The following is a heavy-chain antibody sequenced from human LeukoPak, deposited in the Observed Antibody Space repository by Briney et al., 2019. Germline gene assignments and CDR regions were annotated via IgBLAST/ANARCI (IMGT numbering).Heavy chain of an antibody. Sequence: SETLSLTCTVSRYSISSGYYWSWIRQPPGKGLEWIGYIYYSGSTNYNPSLKSRVTISVDTSKNQFSLKLSSVTAADTAVYYCAREKRKGIGYCSSTSCWNGWFDPWGQGTLVTVSS. J-gene: IGHJ5*02. CDR3: AREKRKGIGYCSSTSCWNGWFDP. CDR2: IYYSGST. D-gene: IGHD2-2*01. V-gene: IGHV4-61*01. CDR1: RYSISSGYY.